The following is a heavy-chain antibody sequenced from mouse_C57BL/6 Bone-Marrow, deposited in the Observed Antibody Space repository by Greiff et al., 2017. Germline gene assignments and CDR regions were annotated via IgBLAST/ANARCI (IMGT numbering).Heavy chain of an antibody. Sequence: QVQLQQPGAELVMPGASVKLSCKASGYTFTSYWMHWVKQRPGQGLEWIGEIDPSDSYTNYNQKFKGKSTLTVDKSSSTAYMQLRSLTSEDSAVYYCARDSYYYGSSYYAMDYWGQGTSVTVSS. D-gene: IGHD1-1*01. V-gene: IGHV1-69*01. CDR1: GYTFTSYW. J-gene: IGHJ4*01. CDR3: ARDSYYYGSSYYAMDY. CDR2: IDPSDSYT.